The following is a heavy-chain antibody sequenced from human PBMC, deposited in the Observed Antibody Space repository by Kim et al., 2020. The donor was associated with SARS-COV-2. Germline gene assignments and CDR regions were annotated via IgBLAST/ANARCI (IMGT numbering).Heavy chain of an antibody. V-gene: IGHV1-3*01. CDR3: ARSPDIVATISLDY. D-gene: IGHD5-12*01. Sequence: SQTFQGSVTITRDTSASPAYMELSSLRSEDTAVYYCARSPDIVATISLDYWGQGTLVTVSS. J-gene: IGHJ4*02.